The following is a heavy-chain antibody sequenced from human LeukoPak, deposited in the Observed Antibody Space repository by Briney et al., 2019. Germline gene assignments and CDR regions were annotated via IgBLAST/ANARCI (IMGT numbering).Heavy chain of an antibody. CDR1: GYTFTSYG. Sequence: ASVKVSCKASGYTFTSYGISWVRQAPGQGLEWMGWISVYNGNTNYAQKFQGRVTMTTDTSTSTAYMELRSLRSDDTAVYYCARGGYNWNPLYYFDYWGQGTLVTVSS. D-gene: IGHD1-20*01. V-gene: IGHV1-18*01. CDR2: ISVYNGNT. J-gene: IGHJ4*02. CDR3: ARGGYNWNPLYYFDY.